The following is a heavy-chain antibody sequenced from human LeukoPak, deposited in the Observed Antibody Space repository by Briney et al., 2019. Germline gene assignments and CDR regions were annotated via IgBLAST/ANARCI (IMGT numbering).Heavy chain of an antibody. CDR1: GFTFTTYW. V-gene: IGHV3-7*01. CDR2: IKQDGSEK. CDR3: ARDGRWINYYDGSSPV. J-gene: IGHJ4*02. Sequence: GGSLRLPCAASGFTFTTYWMSWVRQAPGKGLEWVANIKQDGSEKYYVDSVEGRFTISRGNAKSSLYLQMNSLRAEDTAVYYCARDGRWINYYDGSSPVWGQGTLVTVSS. D-gene: IGHD3-22*01.